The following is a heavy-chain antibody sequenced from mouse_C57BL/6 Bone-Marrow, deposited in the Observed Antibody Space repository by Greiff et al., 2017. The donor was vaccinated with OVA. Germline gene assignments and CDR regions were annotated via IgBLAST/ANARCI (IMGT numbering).Heavy chain of an antibody. CDR2: IDPSDSDT. CDR1: GYTFTSYW. J-gene: IGHJ2*01. V-gene: IGHV1-50*01. CDR3: AGRAVWDYGPYDFED. D-gene: IGHD2-4*01. Sequence: QVQLQQPGAELVKPGASVKLSCKASGYTFTSYWMQWVKQRPGQGLEWIGEIDPSDSDTNYNQKFKGKATLTVDTSSSTAYMQLSSLTSEDSAVCYCAGRAVWDYGPYDFEDRGQSTTLTFSS.